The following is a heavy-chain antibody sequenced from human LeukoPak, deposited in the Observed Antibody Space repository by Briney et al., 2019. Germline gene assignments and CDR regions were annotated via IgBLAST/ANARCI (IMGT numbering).Heavy chain of an antibody. D-gene: IGHD3-16*01. CDR3: ARQTGSYGFRDH. J-gene: IGHJ4*02. CDR2: IYYSGST. CDR1: GGSISSSSYY. V-gene: IGHV4-39*01. Sequence: SETLSLTCTVSGGSISSSSYYWGWIRQPPGKGLEWIGSIYYSGSTYYNPSLKSRVTISVDTSKNQFSLKLSSVTAADTAVYYCARQTGSYGFRDHWGQGTLVTVSS.